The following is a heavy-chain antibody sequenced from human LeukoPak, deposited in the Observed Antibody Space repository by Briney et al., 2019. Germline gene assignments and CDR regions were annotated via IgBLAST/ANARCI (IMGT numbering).Heavy chain of an antibody. CDR1: GFTFTSSA. V-gene: IGHV1-58*02. J-gene: IGHJ4*02. CDR3: AAASIWFGELGLNY. Sequence: SVKVSCKASGFTFTSSAMQWVRQARGQRLEWIGWIVVGSGNTNYSQTFQETVPITRDMSTSTAYMELSSLRSEDTAVYYCAAASIWFGELGLNYWGQGTLVTVSS. D-gene: IGHD3-10*01. CDR2: IVVGSGNT.